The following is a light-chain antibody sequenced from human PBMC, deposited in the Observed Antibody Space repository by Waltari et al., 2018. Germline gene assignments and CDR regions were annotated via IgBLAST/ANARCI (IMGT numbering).Light chain of an antibody. CDR1: QSIGGW. CDR2: EAS. CDR3: QQYHSYPRT. Sequence: DIHMTQSPSTLSASVGDSVTIRCRASQSIGGWVAWYQKNPGKAPELLIYEASSLQSGVPSRCSGSRSGTEFILPIASLQPDDFATYNCQQYHSYPRTFGLVTQLEI. J-gene: IGKJ1*01. V-gene: IGKV1-5*03.